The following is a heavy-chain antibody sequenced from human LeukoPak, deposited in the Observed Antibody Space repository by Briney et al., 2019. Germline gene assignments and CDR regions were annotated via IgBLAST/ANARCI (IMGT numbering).Heavy chain of an antibody. CDR1: GFTFSSYW. CDR3: TRDKIVGATHLDY. Sequence: GGSLRLSCAASGFTFSSYWMSWVRQAPGKGLEWVANIKQDGSEKYYVDSVKGRFTISRDNAKNSLYLQMNSLRAEDTAVYYCTRDKIVGATHLDYWGQGTLVTVSS. V-gene: IGHV3-7*01. D-gene: IGHD1-26*01. J-gene: IGHJ4*02. CDR2: IKQDGSEK.